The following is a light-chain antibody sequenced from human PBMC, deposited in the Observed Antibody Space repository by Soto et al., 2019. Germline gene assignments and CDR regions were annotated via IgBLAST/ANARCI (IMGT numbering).Light chain of an antibody. CDR1: QDISNH. CDR3: QQSYDIPT. Sequence: DIQLTQSPSSLSASVGDRVTITCQASQDISNHLNWYQQKPGKAPNLLIYDASDLETGVPSRFSGGGSGTFFSFTISSLQPEDFATYYCQQSYDIPTFGPGTKVDIK. CDR2: DAS. V-gene: IGKV1-33*01. J-gene: IGKJ3*01.